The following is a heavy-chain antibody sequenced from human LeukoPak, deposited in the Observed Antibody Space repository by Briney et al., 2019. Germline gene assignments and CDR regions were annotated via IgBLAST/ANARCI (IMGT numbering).Heavy chain of an antibody. J-gene: IGHJ4*02. V-gene: IGHV4-4*02. CDR3: ARDRGSSWPSYFDY. CDR1: DGSISSGYW. CDR2: IYHSGTT. D-gene: IGHD6-13*01. Sequence: KASETLSLTCAVSDGSISSGYWWSWVRQPPGKGLEWIGEIYHSGTTNYNPSLKSRVTMSVDKSKNQFSLRLTSVTAADTAVYYCARDRGSSWPSYFDYWGQGTLVTVSS.